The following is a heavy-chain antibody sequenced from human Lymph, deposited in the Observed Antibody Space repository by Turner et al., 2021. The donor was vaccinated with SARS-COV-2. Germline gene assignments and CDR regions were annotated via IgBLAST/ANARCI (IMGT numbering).Heavy chain of an antibody. CDR3: ARQGWLRGYFDY. V-gene: IGHV4-39*01. Sequence: QVQLQESGPGLVKPSETLSLTCTVSGGSVTSSSYYWGWIRPPPGKGLEWIGNIYSSGSTYYNPSLKSRVTISVDTSKNQFSLKLSSVTAADTAVYYCARQGWLRGYFDYWSQGTLVTVSS. D-gene: IGHD5-18*01. CDR1: GGSVTSSSYY. CDR2: IYSSGST. J-gene: IGHJ4*02.